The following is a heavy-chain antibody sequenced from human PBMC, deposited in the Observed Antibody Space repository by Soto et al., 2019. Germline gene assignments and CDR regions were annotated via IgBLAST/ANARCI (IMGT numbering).Heavy chain of an antibody. Sequence: EVQLVESGGGLVQPGGSLRLSCAASGFTFSSYEMNWVRQAPGKGLEWVSYISSSGSTIYYADSVKGRFTISRDNAKNSLYLQMNSLRAEDTAVYYCARGPQGEQSVYYYYYGMDVWGQGTTVTVSS. CDR3: ARGPQGEQSVYYYYYGMDV. V-gene: IGHV3-48*03. J-gene: IGHJ6*02. D-gene: IGHD1-26*01. CDR2: ISSSGSTI. CDR1: GFTFSSYE.